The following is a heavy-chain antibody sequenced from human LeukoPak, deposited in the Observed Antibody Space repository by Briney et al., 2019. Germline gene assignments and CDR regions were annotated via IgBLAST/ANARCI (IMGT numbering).Heavy chain of an antibody. V-gene: IGHV1-69*13. CDR1: GYTFTSYG. CDR2: IIPIFGTA. D-gene: IGHD3-16*02. CDR3: ARPIRLGELSSFDY. J-gene: IGHJ4*02. Sequence: ASVKVSCKASGYTFTSYGISWVRQAPGQGLEWMGGIIPIFGTANYAQKFQGRVTITADESTSTAYMELSSLRSEDTAVYYCARPIRLGELSSFDYWGQGTLVTVSS.